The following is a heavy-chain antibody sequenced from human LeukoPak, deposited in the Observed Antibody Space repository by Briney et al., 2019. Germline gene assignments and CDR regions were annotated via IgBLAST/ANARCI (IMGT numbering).Heavy chain of an antibody. J-gene: IGHJ6*02. V-gene: IGHV1-69*10. CDR3: ARRSDTGVVPHHSYYCFDV. Sequence: GASVKVSFKASGGTFSTYEINWVRQAPGQGLEWVGRIIPVLNIANYAQRSQGRVTITADKSTNTAYMELSSLRSEDTATYYCARRSDTGVVPHHSYYCFDVWGQGTAVTVSS. CDR1: GGTFSTYE. D-gene: IGHD5-18*01. CDR2: IIPVLNIA.